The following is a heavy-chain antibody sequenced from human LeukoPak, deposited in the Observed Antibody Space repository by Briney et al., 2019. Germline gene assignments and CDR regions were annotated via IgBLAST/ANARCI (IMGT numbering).Heavy chain of an antibody. CDR2: IYSGGST. D-gene: IGHD4-17*01. V-gene: IGHV3-53*01. J-gene: IGHJ5*02. CDR1: GFTVSSNY. CDR3: ASYGDYDEFDP. Sequence: HPGGSLRLSCAASGFTVSSNYMSWVRQAPGKGLEWASVIYSGGSTYYADSVKGRFTISRDNSKNTLYLQMNSLRAEDTAVYYCASYGDYDEFDPWGQGTLVTVSS.